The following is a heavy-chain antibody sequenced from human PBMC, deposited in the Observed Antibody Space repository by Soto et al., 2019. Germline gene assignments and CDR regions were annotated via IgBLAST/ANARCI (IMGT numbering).Heavy chain of an antibody. J-gene: IGHJ5*02. V-gene: IGHV4-31*02. CDR2: FYSSGSI. CDR1: GYFIGAGGYY. D-gene: IGHD6-19*01. Sequence: QIELQGSGPGLVKPSQTLSLTCFVSGYFIGAGGYYWSWIRHHPGKGLEWIGSFYSSGSIIYNPSLRSRVSISGDMSTNQFSMSLTSVTAADTARYYCARMYSSGSGWFHPWGQGTLVTVSS. CDR3: ARMYSSGSGWFHP.